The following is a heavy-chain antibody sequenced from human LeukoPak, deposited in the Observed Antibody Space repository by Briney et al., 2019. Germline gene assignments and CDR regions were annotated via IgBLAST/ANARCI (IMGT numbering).Heavy chain of an antibody. D-gene: IGHD3-3*01. CDR3: ARPTYYTFWSGYQPFVC. V-gene: IGHV3-23*01. J-gene: IGHJ4*02. CDR1: GFSFSCFA. Sequence: GGSVRLSCAASGFSFSCFAMTWMRQAPGKGREGCSAIIGSDDRKYYADPVRGRFTISRDHSKKTLYLQMNSLRAEDTPVYYCARPTYYTFWSGYQPFVCWGEGTLVTLSS. CDR2: IIGSDDRK.